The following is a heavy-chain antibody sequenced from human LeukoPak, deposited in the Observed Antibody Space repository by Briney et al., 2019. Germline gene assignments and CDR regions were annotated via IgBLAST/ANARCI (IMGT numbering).Heavy chain of an antibody. J-gene: IGHJ2*01. D-gene: IGHD1-26*01. CDR2: ISGSGGST. V-gene: IGHV3-23*01. CDR3: AKDGGGSSSRSYWYFDL. CDR1: GFTFSSYA. Sequence: GGSLRLSCAASGFTFSSYAMSWVRQAPGKGLEWVSAISGSGGSTYYADSVKGRFTISRDNSKNTLYLQMNSLRAEDTAVYYCAKDGGGSSSRSYWYFDLWGRGTLVTVSS.